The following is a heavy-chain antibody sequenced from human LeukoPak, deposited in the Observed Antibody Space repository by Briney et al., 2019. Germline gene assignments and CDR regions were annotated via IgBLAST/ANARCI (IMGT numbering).Heavy chain of an antibody. J-gene: IGHJ1*01. CDR3: ARVDSGSACAS. CDR1: GFTLSSYS. Sequence: PGGSLRLSCAASGFTLSSYSMHWVRQAPGKGLEFVSAISKNGRNTYYGNSMKGRFTISRDISKNTLYLQMGSLRPEDMAVYYCARVDSGSACASWGQGILVIVSS. V-gene: IGHV3-64*01. D-gene: IGHD6-19*01. CDR2: ISKNGRNT.